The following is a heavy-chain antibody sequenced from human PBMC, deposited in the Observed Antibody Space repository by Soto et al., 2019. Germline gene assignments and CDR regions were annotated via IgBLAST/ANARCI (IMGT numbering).Heavy chain of an antibody. D-gene: IGHD6-6*01. J-gene: IGHJ4*02. Sequence: EVQLVESGGGLVKPGGSLRLSCAASGFTFSSYSMNWVRQAPGKGLEWVSSISSSSSYIYYADSVKGLFTISSDNAKNSLYLQMNSLRAEDTAVYYCARDLYSSSARYFDYWGQGTLVTVSS. V-gene: IGHV3-21*01. CDR2: ISSSSSYI. CDR3: ARDLYSSSARYFDY. CDR1: GFTFSSYS.